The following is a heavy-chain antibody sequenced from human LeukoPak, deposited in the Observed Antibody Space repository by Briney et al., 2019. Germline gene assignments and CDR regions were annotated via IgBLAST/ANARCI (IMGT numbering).Heavy chain of an antibody. D-gene: IGHD4-11*01. CDR2: IHYSGST. CDR1: GGSISSSSYY. Sequence: SETLSLTCTVSGGSISSSSYYWGWIRQPPGQGLQWIGTIHYSGSTYYKSSLKSRVTISVDTSKSQFSLKLSSVTAADTAVYYCARTIYSNYNFDYWGQGTLVTVSS. V-gene: IGHV4-39*01. CDR3: ARTIYSNYNFDY. J-gene: IGHJ4*02.